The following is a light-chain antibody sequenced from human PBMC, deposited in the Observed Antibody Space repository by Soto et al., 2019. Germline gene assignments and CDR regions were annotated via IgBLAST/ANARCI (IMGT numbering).Light chain of an antibody. Sequence: EIVLTQSPATLSLSPGERATLSCRASQSVSSYFAWYQQKPGQAPRLLIYDASNSATGIPARFSGSGSGTDFTLTISSLAPEDFAVYYCQQRSTWPLTFGGGTKVEIK. V-gene: IGKV3-11*01. CDR1: QSVSSY. J-gene: IGKJ4*01. CDR2: DAS. CDR3: QQRSTWPLT.